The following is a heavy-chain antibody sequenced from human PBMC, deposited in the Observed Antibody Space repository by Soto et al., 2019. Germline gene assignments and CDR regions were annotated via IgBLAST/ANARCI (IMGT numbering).Heavy chain of an antibody. Sequence: PSETLSLTCTVSGGSVSSGSYYWSWIRQPPGKGLEWIGYIYYSGSTNYNPSLKSRVIISVDTSKNQFPLKLTFMTAADTAVYYCARDRGLDHGDYVRWFDPWGQGTLVTVSS. CDR1: GGSVSSGSYY. CDR3: ARDRGLDHGDYVRWFDP. D-gene: IGHD4-17*01. J-gene: IGHJ5*02. CDR2: IYYSGST. V-gene: IGHV4-61*01.